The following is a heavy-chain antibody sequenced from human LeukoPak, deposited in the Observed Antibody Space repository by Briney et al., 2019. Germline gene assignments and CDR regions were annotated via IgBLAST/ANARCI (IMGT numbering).Heavy chain of an antibody. CDR1: GGSISSSSYY. D-gene: IGHD5-12*01. CDR3: ARGLRLYSGYDFLRY. J-gene: IGHJ4*02. Sequence: SETLSLTCTVSGGSISSSSYYWGWIRQPPGKGLEWIGSIYYSGSTYYNPSLNSRVTISVDTSKNQFSLELSSVTAADTAVYYCARGLRLYSGYDFLRYWGQGTLVTVSS. CDR2: IYYSGST. V-gene: IGHV4-39*01.